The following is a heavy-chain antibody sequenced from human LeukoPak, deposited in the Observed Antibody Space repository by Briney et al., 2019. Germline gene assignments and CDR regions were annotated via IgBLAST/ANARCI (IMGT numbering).Heavy chain of an antibody. D-gene: IGHD5-18*01. CDR3: TGYSYGSLFDY. V-gene: IGHV3-49*03. CDR2: IRSKAYGGTT. J-gene: IGHJ4*02. Sequence: HPGGSLRLSCTASGFTFGDYAMSWFRQAPGKGLEWVGFIRSKAYGGTTEYAASVKGRFTISRDDSKSIAYLQMNSLKTEDTAVYYCTGYSYGSLFDYRGQGTLVTVSS. CDR1: GFTFGDYA.